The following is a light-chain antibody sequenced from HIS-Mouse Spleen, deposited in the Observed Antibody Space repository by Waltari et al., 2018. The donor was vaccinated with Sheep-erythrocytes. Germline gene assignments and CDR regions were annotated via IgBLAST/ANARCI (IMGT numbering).Light chain of an antibody. CDR2: AAS. J-gene: IGKJ1*01. V-gene: IGKV3-11*01. Sequence: EIVLTQSPATLSLSPGERATLSCRASQSVSSYLAWYQQKPGQAPRLLIYAASSLQSGVPSRFSGSGSGTDFTLTISSLQPEDFATYYCLQDYNYPWTFGQGTKVEIK. CDR3: LQDYNYPWT. CDR1: QSVSSY.